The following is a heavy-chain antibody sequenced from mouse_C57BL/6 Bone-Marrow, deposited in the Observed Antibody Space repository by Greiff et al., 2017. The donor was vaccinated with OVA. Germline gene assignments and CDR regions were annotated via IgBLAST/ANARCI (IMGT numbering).Heavy chain of an antibody. CDR1: GFNIKDYY. Sequence: VQLKESGAELVKPGASVKLSCTASGFNIKDYYMHWVKQRTEQGLEWIGRIDPEDGETKYAPKFQGKATITADTSSNTAYLQLSSLTSEDTAVYYGARSVYGNLYYFDYWGQGTTLTVSS. D-gene: IGHD2-1*01. CDR3: ARSVYGNLYYFDY. J-gene: IGHJ2*01. V-gene: IGHV14-2*01. CDR2: IDPEDGET.